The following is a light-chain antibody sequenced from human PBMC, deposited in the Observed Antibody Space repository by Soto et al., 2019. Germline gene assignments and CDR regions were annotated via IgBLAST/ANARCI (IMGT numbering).Light chain of an antibody. Sequence: EIVLTQSPGTLSLSPGERATLSCRASQSVSSSYLAWYQQKPGQAPRLLIYGASSRATGIPDRFSGSGSGTDFTLTISGLEPEDFAVYYCQPYGSSPRTFGQGTKVEIK. CDR1: QSVSSSY. CDR3: QPYGSSPRT. J-gene: IGKJ1*01. V-gene: IGKV3-20*01. CDR2: GAS.